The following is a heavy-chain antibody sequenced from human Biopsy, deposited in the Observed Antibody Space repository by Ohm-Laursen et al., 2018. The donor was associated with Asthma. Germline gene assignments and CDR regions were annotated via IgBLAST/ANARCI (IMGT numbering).Heavy chain of an antibody. Sequence: SETPSLTCTVSGGSVSTGSYYWSWIRQPPGKGLEWLGYIYYTGRDNYNPSLKSRVTISVDTSKNQFSLRLNSVTAADTAVYYCARGPNYHGSGRAPIGMDVWGQGTTVTVSS. V-gene: IGHV4-61*01. CDR3: ARGPNYHGSGRAPIGMDV. D-gene: IGHD3-10*01. J-gene: IGHJ6*02. CDR2: IYYTGRD. CDR1: GGSVSTGSYY.